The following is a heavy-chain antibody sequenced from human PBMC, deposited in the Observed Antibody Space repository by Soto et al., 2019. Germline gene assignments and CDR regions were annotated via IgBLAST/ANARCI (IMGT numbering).Heavy chain of an antibody. Sequence: QVQLVESGGGLVKPGGSLRLSCAASGFTFSDFYMTWIRQAPGKGLEWIAYIGSGGSPIYYADSVKGRFTISWDNSKNSLYLQMNSLRADDTAMYFCASDEYISAYWGQGTLVTVSS. V-gene: IGHV3-11*01. D-gene: IGHD6-19*01. CDR1: GFTFSDFY. J-gene: IGHJ4*02. CDR3: ASDEYISAY. CDR2: IGSGGSPI.